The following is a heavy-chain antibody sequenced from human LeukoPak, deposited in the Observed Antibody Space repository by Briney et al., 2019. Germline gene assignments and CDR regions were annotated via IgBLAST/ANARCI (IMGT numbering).Heavy chain of an antibody. Sequence: GGSLRLSCVVSGFTFGSYGIHWVRQAPGKGLEWVAFIRFDGSDKYYADSVKGRFTISRDNSRNILDLQMDSLRPEDTAVYYCAKDLGLTVGASPFDYWGQGTLVTVSS. D-gene: IGHD1-26*01. CDR3: AKDLGLTVGASPFDY. J-gene: IGHJ4*02. V-gene: IGHV3-30*02. CDR2: IRFDGSDK. CDR1: GFTFGSYG.